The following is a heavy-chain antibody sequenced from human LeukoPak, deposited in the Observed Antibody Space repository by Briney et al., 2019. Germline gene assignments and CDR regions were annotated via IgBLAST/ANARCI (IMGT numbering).Heavy chain of an antibody. J-gene: IGHJ1*01. D-gene: IGHD3-22*01. CDR1: GGSFSGYY. V-gene: IGHV3-11*03. CDR3: ASLTYYFDSGGYYPGYFQH. Sequence: LSLTCAVYGGSFSGYYWTWIRQPPGKGLEWVSYISSSNSYTNYADSVKGRFYADSVKGRFTISRDNAKNSLYLQMNSLRAEDTAVYYCASLTYYFDSGGYYPGYFQHWGQGTLVTVSS. CDR2: ISSSNSYT.